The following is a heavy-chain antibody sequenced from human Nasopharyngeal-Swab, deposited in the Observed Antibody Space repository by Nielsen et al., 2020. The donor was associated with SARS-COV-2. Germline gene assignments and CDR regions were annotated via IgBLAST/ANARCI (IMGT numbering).Heavy chain of an antibody. Sequence: WIRQPPGKGLEWVSGISWNSGSIGYADSVKGRFTISRDNAKNSLYLQMNSLRAEDTALPYFATASPGISVAGTQPSAFDIWGPRTMVTVPS. V-gene: IGHV3-9*01. D-gene: IGHD6-19*01. CDR3: ATASPGISVAGTQPSAFDI. CDR2: ISWNSGSI. J-gene: IGHJ3*02.